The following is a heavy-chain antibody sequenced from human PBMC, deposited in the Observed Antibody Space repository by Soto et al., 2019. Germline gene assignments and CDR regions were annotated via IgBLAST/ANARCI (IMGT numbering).Heavy chain of an antibody. D-gene: IGHD1-26*01. V-gene: IGHV3-30*18. CDR3: AKDRSGSSGPGLDY. Sequence: GGSLRLSCAASGFTFSSFGMHWVRQAPGKGLEWVTVISYDGSNKYYADSVKGRFTISRDNSKNTLSLEMNSLRAEDTAVYYCAKDRSGSSGPGLDYWGQGTLVTVSS. CDR2: ISYDGSNK. J-gene: IGHJ4*02. CDR1: GFTFSSFG.